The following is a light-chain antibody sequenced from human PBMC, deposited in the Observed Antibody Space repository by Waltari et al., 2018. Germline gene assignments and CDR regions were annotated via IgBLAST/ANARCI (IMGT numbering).Light chain of an antibody. CDR1: SLRNYY. CDR3: NSRDSSGNHVL. J-gene: IGLJ2*01. Sequence: SSELTQDPSVSVALGQTVRLTCQGDSLRNYYASWYQQKPGQGPLLVIYGKNNRPSGIPDRFSGSTSGNTASLTITGAQAEDEADYYCNSRDSSGNHVLFGGGTKLTVL. V-gene: IGLV3-19*01. CDR2: GKN.